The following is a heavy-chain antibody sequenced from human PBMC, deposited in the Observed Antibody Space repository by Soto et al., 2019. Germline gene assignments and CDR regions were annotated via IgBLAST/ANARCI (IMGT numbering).Heavy chain of an antibody. CDR2: IYYSGST. D-gene: IGHD3-10*01. CDR3: AREWKSSLLWFGESPNWFDP. J-gene: IGHJ5*02. V-gene: IGHV4-31*03. Sequence: SETLSLTCTVSCGSISSGGYYWSWIRQHPGKGLEWIGYIYYSGSTYYNPSLKSRVTISVDTSKNQFSLKLSSVTAADTAVYYCAREWKSSLLWFGESPNWFDPWGQGTLVTVSS. CDR1: CGSISSGGYY.